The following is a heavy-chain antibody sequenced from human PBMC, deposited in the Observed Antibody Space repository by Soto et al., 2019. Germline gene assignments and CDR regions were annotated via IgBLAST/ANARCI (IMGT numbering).Heavy chain of an antibody. CDR3: ARTGYCSGGSCYFVNFDY. CDR1: GGSVSSGSYY. D-gene: IGHD2-15*01. Sequence: PSETLSLTCTVSGGSVSSGSYYWSWILQPPGKGLEWIGYIYYTGSTNYNLSLKSRVTISLDTSKNQFSLKLSSVTAADTAVYYCARTGYCSGGSCYFVNFDYWGQGTLVTVSS. CDR2: IYYTGST. V-gene: IGHV4-61*01. J-gene: IGHJ4*02.